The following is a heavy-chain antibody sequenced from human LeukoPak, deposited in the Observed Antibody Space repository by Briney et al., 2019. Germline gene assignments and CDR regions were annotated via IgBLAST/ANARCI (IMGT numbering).Heavy chain of an antibody. J-gene: IGHJ4*02. Sequence: ASVKVSCKASGYTFTSYGISWVRQAPGQGLEWMGWISAYNGNTNYAQKLQGRVTMTTDTSTSTAYMELRSLRSDDTAVYYCARDRLGYIAVAGNFDYWGQGTLVTVSS. D-gene: IGHD6-19*01. V-gene: IGHV1-18*01. CDR2: ISAYNGNT. CDR3: ARDRLGYIAVAGNFDY. CDR1: GYTFTSYG.